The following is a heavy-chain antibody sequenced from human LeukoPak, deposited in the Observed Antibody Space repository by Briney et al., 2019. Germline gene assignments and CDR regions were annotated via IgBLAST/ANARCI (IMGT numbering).Heavy chain of an antibody. J-gene: IGHJ5*02. D-gene: IGHD6-13*01. CDR2: INPNSGGT. CDR3: ARDLGDTSSQSCS. CDR1: AYTFTGYY. V-gene: IGHV1-2*02. Sequence: ASVKVSCKASAYTFTGYYVHWVRQAPGQGLEWMGWINPNSGGTNYAQKFQGRVTMTRDTSISTAFMELSRLRSDDTAVYYCARDLGDTSSQSCSWGQGTLVTVSS.